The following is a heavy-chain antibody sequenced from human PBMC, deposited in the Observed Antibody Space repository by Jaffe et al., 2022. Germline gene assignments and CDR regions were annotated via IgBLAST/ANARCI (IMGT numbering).Heavy chain of an antibody. CDR1: GFTFSNYW. V-gene: IGHV3-7*01. Sequence: EVQLVESGGGLVQPGGSLRLSCAASGFTFSNYWMSWVRQAPGKGLEWVANIKQDGSEQYYVDSVKGRFTISRDNAKNSLYLQVNSLRVEDTAFYYCARDDESSDYDNAFDIWGQGTMVTVSS. CDR2: IKQDGSEQ. J-gene: IGHJ3*02. CDR3: ARDDESSDYDNAFDI. D-gene: IGHD5-12*01.